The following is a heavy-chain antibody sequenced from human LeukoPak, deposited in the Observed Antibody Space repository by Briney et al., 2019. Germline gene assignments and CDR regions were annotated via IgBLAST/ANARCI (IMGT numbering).Heavy chain of an antibody. V-gene: IGHV4-59*01. J-gene: IGHJ4*02. Sequence: SETLSLTCTVSGGSISSYYWSWIRQPPGKGLEWIGYIYYSGSTNYNPSLKSRVTISVDTSKNQFSLKLSSVTAADTAVYYCARARITMVRGAIVPGEFDYWGQGTLVTVSS. CDR3: ARARITMVRGAIVPGEFDY. CDR1: GGSISSYY. CDR2: IYYSGST. D-gene: IGHD3-10*01.